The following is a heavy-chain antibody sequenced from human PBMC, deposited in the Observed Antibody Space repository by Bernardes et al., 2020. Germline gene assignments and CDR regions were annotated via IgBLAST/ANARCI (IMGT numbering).Heavy chain of an antibody. J-gene: IGHJ5*02. Sequence: GESLKISCKGSGYSFSSYWIGWVRQMPGKGLEWMGIIYPGDSDTRYSPSFQGQVTISADKSISTAYLQWSRLKASDTAMYYCARLYPSTYDPLFGWFDPWGQGTLVTVSS. V-gene: IGHV5-51*01. D-gene: IGHD4-4*01. CDR1: GYSFSSYW. CDR2: IYPGDSDT. CDR3: ARLYPSTYDPLFGWFDP.